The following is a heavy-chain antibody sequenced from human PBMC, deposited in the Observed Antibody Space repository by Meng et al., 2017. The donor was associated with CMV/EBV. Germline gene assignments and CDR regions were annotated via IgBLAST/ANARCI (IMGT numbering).Heavy chain of an antibody. Sequence: QVQRRPWGAGLLKPSETLSLTCAVYGGSFSGYYWSWIRQPPGKGLEWIGEINHSGSTNYNPSLKSRVTISVDTSKNQFSLKLSSVTAADTAVYYCARVWDSGWDYWGQGTLVTVSS. J-gene: IGHJ4*02. CDR3: ARVWDSGWDY. D-gene: IGHD3-22*01. V-gene: IGHV4-34*01. CDR2: INHSGST. CDR1: GGSFSGYY.